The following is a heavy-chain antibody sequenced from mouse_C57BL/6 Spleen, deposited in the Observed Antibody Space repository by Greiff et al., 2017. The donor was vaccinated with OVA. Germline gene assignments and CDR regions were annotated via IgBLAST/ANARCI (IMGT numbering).Heavy chain of an antibody. J-gene: IGHJ2*01. CDR1: GFTFTDYY. Sequence: EVQVVESGGGLVQPGGSLSLSCAASGFTFTDYYMSWVRQPPGKALEWLGFIRHKANGYTTEYSASVKDRFTISRDNSQSILYLQMNARRAEDSATYYCARYTDGELDYWGQGTTLTVSS. V-gene: IGHV7-3*01. CDR2: IRHKANGYTT. CDR3: ARYTDGELDY. D-gene: IGHD4-1*01.